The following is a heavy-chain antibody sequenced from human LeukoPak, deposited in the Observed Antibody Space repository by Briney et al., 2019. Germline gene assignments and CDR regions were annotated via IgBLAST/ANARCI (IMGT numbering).Heavy chain of an antibody. CDR3: ARDSRVAAAVTYWYFDL. V-gene: IGHV4-30-2*01. D-gene: IGHD6-13*01. CDR1: GGSISSGGYY. J-gene: IGHJ2*01. Sequence: SLTLSLTCTVSGGSISSGGYYRSWIRQPPGKGLEWIGYIYHSGSTYYNPSLKSRVTISVDRSKNQFSLKLSSVTAADTAVYYCARDSRVAAAVTYWYFDLWGRGTLVTVSS. CDR2: IYHSGST.